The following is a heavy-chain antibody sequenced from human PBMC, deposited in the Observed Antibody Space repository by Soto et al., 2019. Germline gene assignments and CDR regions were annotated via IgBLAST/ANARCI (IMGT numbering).Heavy chain of an antibody. CDR3: AKDKAARGPDAFDI. D-gene: IGHD6-6*01. CDR1: GFTFSSYG. Sequence: HLGGSLRLSCAASGFTFSSYGMHWVRQAPGKGLEWVAVISYDGSNKYYADSVKGRFTISRDNSKNTLYLQMNSLRAEDTAVYYCAKDKAARGPDAFDIWGQGTMVTVSS. V-gene: IGHV3-30*18. J-gene: IGHJ3*02. CDR2: ISYDGSNK.